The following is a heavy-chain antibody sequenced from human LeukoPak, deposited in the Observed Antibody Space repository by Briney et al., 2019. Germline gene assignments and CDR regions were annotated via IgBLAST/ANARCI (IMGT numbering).Heavy chain of an antibody. Sequence: PGGSLRLSCTASGFTFDDFAMNWVRQAPGKGLEWVSGINWNGASTGYTESVKGRFTISRDNAKNSLFLQMNSLRAEDTAVYYCNRVFQWGACAYWGQGTLVTVSS. CDR1: GFTFDDFA. CDR3: NRVFQWGACAY. CDR2: INWNGAST. J-gene: IGHJ4*02. V-gene: IGHV3-20*04. D-gene: IGHD1-26*01.